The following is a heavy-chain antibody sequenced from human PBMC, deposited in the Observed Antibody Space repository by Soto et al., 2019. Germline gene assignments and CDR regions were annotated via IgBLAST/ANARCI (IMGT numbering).Heavy chain of an antibody. D-gene: IGHD2-2*01. CDR1: GGSFSGYY. V-gene: IGHV4-34*01. CDR3: ARDRRIVVVPAAMSYYYYYGMDV. Sequence: SETLSLTCAVYGGSFSGYYWSWIRQPPGKGLEWIGEINHSGSTNYNPSLKSRVTISVDTSKNQFSLKLSSVTAADTAVYYCARDRRIVVVPAAMSYYYYYGMDVWGQGTTVT. CDR2: INHSGST. J-gene: IGHJ6*02.